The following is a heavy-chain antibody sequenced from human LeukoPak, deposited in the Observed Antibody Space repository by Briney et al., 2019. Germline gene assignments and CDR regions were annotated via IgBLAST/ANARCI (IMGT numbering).Heavy chain of an antibody. J-gene: IGHJ4*02. CDR3: ASQRHPPYYYDSSGSYYFDY. D-gene: IGHD3-22*01. CDR2: INAGNGNT. CDR1: GYTFTSYA. V-gene: IGHV1-3*01. Sequence: ASVKVSCKASGYTFTSYAMHWVRQAPGHRLEWMGWINAGNGNTKYSQKFQGRVTITRDTSASTAYMELSSLRSEDTAVYYCASQRHPPYYYDSSGSYYFDYWGQGTLVTVSS.